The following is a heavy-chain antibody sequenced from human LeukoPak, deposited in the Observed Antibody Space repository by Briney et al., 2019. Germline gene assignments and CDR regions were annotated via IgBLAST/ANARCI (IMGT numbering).Heavy chain of an antibody. CDR2: INHSGST. Sequence: SETLSLTCAVYGGSFSGYYWSWIRQPPGNGLEWIGEINHSGSTNYNPSLKSRVTISVDTSKNQFSLKLSSVTAADTAVYYCAREQLWTYSFDYWGQGTLVTVSS. CDR1: GGSFSGYY. D-gene: IGHD5-18*01. J-gene: IGHJ4*02. CDR3: AREQLWTYSFDY. V-gene: IGHV4-34*01.